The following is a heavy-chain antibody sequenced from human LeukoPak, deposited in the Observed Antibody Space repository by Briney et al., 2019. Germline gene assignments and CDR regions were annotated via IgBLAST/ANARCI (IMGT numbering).Heavy chain of an antibody. Sequence: SETLSLTCTVSGGSISSYYWSWIRQPPGKGLEWLGYIYYSGSTNYNRSLKSRVTISVDTSKNQFSLKLSSVTAADTAVYYCARGGSRHSFDYWGQGTLVTVSS. J-gene: IGHJ4*02. CDR3: ARGGSRHSFDY. CDR2: IYYSGST. V-gene: IGHV4-59*08. CDR1: GGSISSYY. D-gene: IGHD2-15*01.